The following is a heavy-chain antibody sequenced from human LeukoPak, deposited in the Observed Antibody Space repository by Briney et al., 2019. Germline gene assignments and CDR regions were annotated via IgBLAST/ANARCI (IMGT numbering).Heavy chain of an antibody. CDR1: GGSISSGSYY. CDR2: IYTSGST. V-gene: IGHV4-61*02. J-gene: IGHJ3*02. Sequence: SQTLSLTCTVSGGSISSGSYYWSWIRQPAGKGLEWIGRIYTSGSTNYNPSLKSRVTISVDTSKNQFSLKLSSVTAADTAVYYCVRQLPPLGAFDIWGQGTMVTVSS. D-gene: IGHD6-6*01. CDR3: VRQLPPLGAFDI.